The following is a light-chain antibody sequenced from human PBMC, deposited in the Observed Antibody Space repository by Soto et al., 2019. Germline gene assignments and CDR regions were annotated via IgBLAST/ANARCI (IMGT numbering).Light chain of an antibody. CDR3: SSYADRTNYV. CDR2: EVN. J-gene: IGLJ1*01. CDR1: SSDVGGYNY. Sequence: QSVLTQPPSASGSPGQSVTISCTGTSSDVGGYNYVSWYQQHPGKAPKLMIYEVNKRPSGVPDRFSGSKSGNTASLTVSGLQAEDEADYSSSSYADRTNYVFGTGTELTVL. V-gene: IGLV2-8*01.